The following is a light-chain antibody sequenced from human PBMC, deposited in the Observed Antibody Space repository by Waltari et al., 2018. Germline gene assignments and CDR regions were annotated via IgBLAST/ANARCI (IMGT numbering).Light chain of an antibody. V-gene: IGLV2-23*02. CDR3: SSYAGHRSSPYVV. J-gene: IGLJ2*01. Sequence: QSALTQPASVSGSPGQSITISCTGTSDDIGGHKLVFWAQQDPGKAPKLLIYEVIKRPSGVSVRFSGSKSGNTASLTISGLQPEDESVYYCSSYAGHRSSPYVVFGGGTRLTVL. CDR1: SDDIGGHKL. CDR2: EVI.